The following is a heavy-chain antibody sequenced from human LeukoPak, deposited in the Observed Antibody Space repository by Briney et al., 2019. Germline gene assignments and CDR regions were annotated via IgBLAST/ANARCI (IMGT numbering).Heavy chain of an antibody. D-gene: IGHD6-13*01. CDR3: AREGRGVPGAIAAVKGFDY. V-gene: IGHV1-46*01. CDR2: INPSGGST. CDR1: GYTFTSYY. J-gene: IGHJ4*02. Sequence: ASVKVSCKASGYTFTSYYMHWVRQAPGQGLEWMGIINPSGGSTSYAQKFQGRVTMTRDMSTSTVYMKLSSLRSEDTAIYYCAREGRGVPGAIAAVKGFDYWGQGTLVTVSS.